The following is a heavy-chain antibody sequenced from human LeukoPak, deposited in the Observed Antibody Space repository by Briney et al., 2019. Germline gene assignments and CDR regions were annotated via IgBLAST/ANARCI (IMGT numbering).Heavy chain of an antibody. V-gene: IGHV1-2*02. Sequence: ASVKVSCKASGYTFTGYCMHWVRQAPGQGLEWMGWINPNSGGTNYAKKFQGRVTMTRDTSISTAYMELSRLRSDDTAVYYCARGVEMATIKVLVYWGQGTLVTVSS. CDR2: INPNSGGT. CDR1: GYTFTGYC. CDR3: ARGVEMATIKVLVY. J-gene: IGHJ4*02. D-gene: IGHD5-24*01.